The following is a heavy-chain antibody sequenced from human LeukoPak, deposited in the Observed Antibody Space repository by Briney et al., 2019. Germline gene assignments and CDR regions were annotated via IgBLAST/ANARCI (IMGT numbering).Heavy chain of an antibody. D-gene: IGHD4-23*01. CDR3: ASGMVVTPDEPIFYYYYYMDV. CDR2: IYYSGST. CDR1: GGSISSYY. V-gene: IGHV4-59*01. Sequence: PSETLSLTCTVSGGSISSYYWSWIRQPPGKGLEWIGYIYYSGSTNYNPSLKSRVTISVDTSKNQFSLKLSSVTAADTAVYYCASGMVVTPDEPIFYYYYYMDVWGKGTTVTVSS. J-gene: IGHJ6*03.